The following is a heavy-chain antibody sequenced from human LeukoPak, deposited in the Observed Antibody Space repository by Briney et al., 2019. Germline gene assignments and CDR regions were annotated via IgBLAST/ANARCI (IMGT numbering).Heavy chain of an antibody. D-gene: IGHD6-13*01. CDR1: GFTFSSYA. J-gene: IGHJ6*02. Sequence: PGGSLRLSCAASGFTFSSYAMHWVRQAPGKGLEWVAVISYDGSNKYYADSVKGRFTISRDNSKNTLYLQMNSLRAEDTAVYYCANSAAGTLYGMDVWGQGTTVTVSS. CDR3: ANSAAGTLYGMDV. CDR2: ISYDGSNK. V-gene: IGHV3-30*04.